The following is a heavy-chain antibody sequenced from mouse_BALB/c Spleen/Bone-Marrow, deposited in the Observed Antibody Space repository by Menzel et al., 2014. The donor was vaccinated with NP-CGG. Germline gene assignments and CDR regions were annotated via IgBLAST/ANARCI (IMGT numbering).Heavy chain of an antibody. CDR3: ARRGLRREAYYAMDY. Sequence: DVKLVESGGGLVQPGGSLKLSCAASGFDFSRYWMSWVRQAPGKGLEWIGEINPDSSTINYTPSLKDKFIISRDNAKNTLYLQMSKVRSEDTALYYCARRGLRREAYYAMDYWGQGTSVTVSS. V-gene: IGHV4-1*02. D-gene: IGHD2-4*01. CDR2: INPDSSTI. J-gene: IGHJ4*01. CDR1: GFDFSRYW.